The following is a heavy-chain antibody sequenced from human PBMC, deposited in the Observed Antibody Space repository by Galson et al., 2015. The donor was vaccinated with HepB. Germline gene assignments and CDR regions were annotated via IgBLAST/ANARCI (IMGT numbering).Heavy chain of an antibody. CDR2: IDPSDSYT. J-gene: IGHJ3*02. V-gene: IGHV5-10-1*01. CDR1: GYSFTSYW. D-gene: IGHD4/OR15-4a*01. CDR3: ARLRASYGEEADTFDI. Sequence: QSGAEVKKPGESLRISCKGSGYSFTSYWISWVRQMPGKGLEWMGRIDPSDSYTNYSPSFQGHVTISADKSISTAYLQWSSLKASDTAMYYCARLRASYGEEADTFDIWGQGTMVTVSS.